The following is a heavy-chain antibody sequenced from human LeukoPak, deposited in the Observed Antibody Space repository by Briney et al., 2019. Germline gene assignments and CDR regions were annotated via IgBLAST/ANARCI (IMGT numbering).Heavy chain of an antibody. D-gene: IGHD2-15*01. CDR2: ISSSSSAI. J-gene: IGHJ4*02. V-gene: IGHV3-48*02. CDR3: AQKGGTDH. CDR1: GFTFSRFG. Sequence: GGSLRLSCAASGFTFSRFGMNWVRQAPGKGLEWISYISSSSSAIYYADSVKGRFTVSRDNAKNSLYLQMSSLRDEDTAVYYCAQKGGTDHWGQGTLVTVSS.